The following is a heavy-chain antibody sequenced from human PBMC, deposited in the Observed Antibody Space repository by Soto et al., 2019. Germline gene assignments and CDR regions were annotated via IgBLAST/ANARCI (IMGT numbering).Heavy chain of an antibody. J-gene: IGHJ4*02. Sequence: EVKLVESGGGLVQPGRSLILSCVASGFTSDDYAMHWVRQAPGKGLEWVAGIYWNSNRIDYGDSVKGRFTISRDNAEKSLYLQMNSLRPEDTAMYFCLKDVMPGGADCWGQGTLVTVSS. CDR3: LKDVMPGGADC. D-gene: IGHD3-16*01. CDR2: IYWNSNRI. CDR1: GFTSDDYA. V-gene: IGHV3-9*02.